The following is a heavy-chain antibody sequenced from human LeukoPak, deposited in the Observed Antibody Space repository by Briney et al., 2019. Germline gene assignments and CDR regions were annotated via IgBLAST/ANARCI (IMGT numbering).Heavy chain of an antibody. V-gene: IGHV4-34*01. CDR1: GGSFSGYY. CDR3: ARTSLLRYFDWSPFDY. Sequence: SETLSLTCAVYGGSFSGYYWSWIRQPPGRGLEWIGEINHSGSTNYNPSLKSRVTISVDTSKNQFSLKLSSVTAADTAVYYCARTSLLRYFDWSPFDYWGQGTLVTVSS. CDR2: INHSGST. J-gene: IGHJ4*02. D-gene: IGHD3-9*01.